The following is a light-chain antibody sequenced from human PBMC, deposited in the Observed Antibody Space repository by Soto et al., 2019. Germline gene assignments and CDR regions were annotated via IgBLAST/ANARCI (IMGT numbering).Light chain of an antibody. Sequence: QSALTQPPSASGSPGQSVTISCTGTSSDVGGYNYVSWYQQHPGKAPKLMIYEVSKRPSGVPDRFSGSKSGSTASLTISGLQAEDEADYYCSLYISGSTYVFGTGTKLTVL. CDR3: SLYISGSTYV. V-gene: IGLV2-18*01. J-gene: IGLJ1*01. CDR1: SSDVGGYNY. CDR2: EVS.